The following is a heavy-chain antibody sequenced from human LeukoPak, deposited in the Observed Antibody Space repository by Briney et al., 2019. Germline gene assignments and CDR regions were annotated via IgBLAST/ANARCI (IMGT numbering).Heavy chain of an antibody. J-gene: IGHJ6*03. D-gene: IGHD1-26*01. CDR3: ARVRGAGLQYYYMDV. Sequence: PGGSLRLSCAASGFTFSSYAMSWVRQAPGKGLEWVSAISGGGGSTYYAGSVKGRFTISRDNAKDSVYLQMNSLRADDTAVYYCARVRGAGLQYYYMDVWGKGTTVTVS. CDR2: ISGGGGST. V-gene: IGHV3-23*01. CDR1: GFTFSSYA.